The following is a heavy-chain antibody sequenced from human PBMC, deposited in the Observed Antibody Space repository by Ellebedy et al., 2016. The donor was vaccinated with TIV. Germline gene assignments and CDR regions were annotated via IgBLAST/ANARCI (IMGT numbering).Heavy chain of an antibody. CDR1: GYTFTGYY. Sequence: AASVKVSCKASGYTFTGYYMHWARQAPGQGLEWMGWINPNSGDTNYAQKFQGRVTMTRDTSISTAYMELSGLRSEDTAVYYCASLPHYGDSGPWGQGTLVTVSS. CDR2: INPNSGDT. CDR3: ASLPHYGDSGP. V-gene: IGHV1-2*02. D-gene: IGHD4-17*01. J-gene: IGHJ5*02.